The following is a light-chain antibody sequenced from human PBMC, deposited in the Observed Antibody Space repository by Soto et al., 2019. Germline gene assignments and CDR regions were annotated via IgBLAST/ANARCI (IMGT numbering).Light chain of an antibody. CDR3: CSYSSMTYV. Sequence: QSVLTQPASVSGSPGQSITISCTGASSDVDGYNYVSWFQQYPGKAPKLMIYDVTKRPSGVSRRFSASMSGSTASLTISGLQAEDEAEYYCCSYSSMTYVFGTGTKVTVL. V-gene: IGLV2-14*03. J-gene: IGLJ1*01. CDR1: SSDVDGYNY. CDR2: DVT.